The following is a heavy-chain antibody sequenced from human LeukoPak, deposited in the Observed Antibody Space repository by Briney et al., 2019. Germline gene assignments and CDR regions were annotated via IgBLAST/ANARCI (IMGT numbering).Heavy chain of an antibody. CDR2: ISSSSSYI. J-gene: IGHJ3*02. CDR3: ARMTTGGWAFDI. Sequence: GGSLRLSCAASGFTFSSYSMNWVRQAPGKGLEWVSSISSSSSYIYYADSVKGRFTISRDNAKNSLYLQMNSLRAADTAVYYCARMTTGGWAFDIWGQGTMVTVSS. V-gene: IGHV3-21*01. D-gene: IGHD4-17*01. CDR1: GFTFSSYS.